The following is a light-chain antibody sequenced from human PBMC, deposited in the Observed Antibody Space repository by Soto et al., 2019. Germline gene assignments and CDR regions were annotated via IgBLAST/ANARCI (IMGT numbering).Light chain of an antibody. CDR3: QQYSSSPS. V-gene: IGKV3-11*01. CDR1: QSVSSY. Sequence: IVLTQSPATLSLSPGERATLSCRASQSVSSYLAWYQQKPGQAPRLLIYDASNRATGIPARFSGSGSGTEFTLTIGSMKSEDFAVYYCQQYSSSPSFGQGTRLEIK. CDR2: DAS. J-gene: IGKJ5*01.